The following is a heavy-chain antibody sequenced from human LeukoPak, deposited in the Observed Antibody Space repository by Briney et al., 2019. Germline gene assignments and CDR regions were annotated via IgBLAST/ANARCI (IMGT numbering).Heavy chain of an antibody. D-gene: IGHD2-2*03. J-gene: IGHJ4*02. V-gene: IGHV3-23*01. Sequence: GGSLRPSCAASGFTFSSYAMSWVRQAPGKGLEWVSAISGSVGSTYYADSVKGRFTISRDNSKNTLYLQMNSLRAEDTAVYYCAKDMDIVVVPAAYDYWGQGTLVTVSS. CDR2: ISGSVGST. CDR3: AKDMDIVVVPAAYDY. CDR1: GFTFSSYA.